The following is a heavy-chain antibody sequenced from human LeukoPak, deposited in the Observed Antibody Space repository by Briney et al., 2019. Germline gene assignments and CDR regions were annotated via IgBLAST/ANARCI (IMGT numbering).Heavy chain of an antibody. J-gene: IGHJ4*02. V-gene: IGHV3-66*01. CDR3: AKDTGRYSSNLFDY. CDR2: LYSSGNA. Sequence: GGSLRLSCAASGFIVSNNHISWVRQAPGKGLEWVSVLYSSGNAYYANSVRGRFSISRDNSKNTVFLQMNSLRAEDTAVYYCAKDTGRYSSNLFDYWGQGTLVTVSS. D-gene: IGHD6-13*01. CDR1: GFIVSNNH.